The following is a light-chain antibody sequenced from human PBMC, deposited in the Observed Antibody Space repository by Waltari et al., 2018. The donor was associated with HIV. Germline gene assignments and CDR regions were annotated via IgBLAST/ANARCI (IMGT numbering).Light chain of an antibody. Sequence: DIQMTPSPSSLSASVGDRVTITCQASQDISNYLNWYQQKPGKAPKLLIYDASNLETGVPSRFSGSGSGTDFTFTISSLQPEDIATYYCQQYDNLLALTFGGGTKVEIK. CDR1: QDISNY. J-gene: IGKJ4*01. V-gene: IGKV1-33*01. CDR3: QQYDNLLALT. CDR2: DAS.